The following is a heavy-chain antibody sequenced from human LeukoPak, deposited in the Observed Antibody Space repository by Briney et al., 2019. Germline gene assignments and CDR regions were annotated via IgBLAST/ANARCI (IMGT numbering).Heavy chain of an antibody. D-gene: IGHD4-23*01. V-gene: IGHV3-73*01. J-gene: IGHJ4*02. Sequence: GGSLRLSCAASGFTFSGSAMHWVRQASGKGLEWVGRIRSKANSYATAYAASVKGRFTISRDDSKNTAYLQMDSLKTEDTAVYYCTRHEPYGGKPRGFDYWGQGTLVTVSS. CDR3: TRHEPYGGKPRGFDY. CDR1: GFTFSGSA. CDR2: IRSKANSYAT.